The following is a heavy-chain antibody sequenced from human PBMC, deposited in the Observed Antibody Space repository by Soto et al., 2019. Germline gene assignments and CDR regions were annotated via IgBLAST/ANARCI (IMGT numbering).Heavy chain of an antibody. V-gene: IGHV4-4*02. CDR3: ARQLAITGTKGFIS. J-gene: IGHJ5*02. D-gene: IGHD1-20*01. Sequence: QVQLQESGPGLVRPSGTLSLTCPVSSDSISSNSWWSWVRQPPGKGLEWIGEAHHSGRTNYDPSLKSRVTISVDKSKNQFSLKLISVTAADTAVYYCARQLAITGTKGFISWGLGTLVTVSS. CDR2: AHHSGRT. CDR1: SDSISSNSW.